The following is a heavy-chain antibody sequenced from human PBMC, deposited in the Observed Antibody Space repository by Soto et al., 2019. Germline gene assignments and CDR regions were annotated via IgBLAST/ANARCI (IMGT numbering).Heavy chain of an antibody. V-gene: IGHV1-3*01. Sequence: QVQLVQSGAEVKKPGASVKVSCRASGYPFSGYAMHWVRLAPGQRLERMGSINAGNGNTKYPQKFQGRVTITRDPSASTAYMELSSLRSEDTAVYYCARGGWFGEFFLDYWGQGTLVTVSS. CDR1: GYPFSGYA. D-gene: IGHD3-10*01. CDR3: ARGGWFGEFFLDY. J-gene: IGHJ4*02. CDR2: INAGNGNT.